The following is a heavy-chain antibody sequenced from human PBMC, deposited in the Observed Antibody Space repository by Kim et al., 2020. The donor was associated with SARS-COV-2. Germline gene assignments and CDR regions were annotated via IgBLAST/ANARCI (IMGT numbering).Heavy chain of an antibody. CDR3: ARGYGWLVHNGMDV. Sequence: ASVKVSCKASGYTFARYAMNWVRQAPGQGLEWMGWINTNTGNPTYAQGFTGRLVFSLDTSVSTAYLQISSLKAEDTAVYYCARGYGWLVHNGMDVWGQGTTVTVSS. D-gene: IGHD5-12*01. V-gene: IGHV7-4-1*02. CDR1: GYTFARYA. J-gene: IGHJ6*02. CDR2: INTNTGNP.